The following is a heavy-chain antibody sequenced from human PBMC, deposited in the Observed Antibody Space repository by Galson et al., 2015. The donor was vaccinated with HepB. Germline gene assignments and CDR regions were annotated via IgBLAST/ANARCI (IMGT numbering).Heavy chain of an antibody. CDR2: INPSGGST. Sequence: SVKVSCKASGYTFTSYYMHWVRQAPGQGLEWMGIINPSGGSTSYAQKFQGRVTMTRDTSTSTVYMELSSLRSEDTAVYYCARDGQDCGGDCYSGGYNWFDPWGQGTLVTVSS. D-gene: IGHD2-21*02. J-gene: IGHJ5*02. CDR1: GYTFTSYY. V-gene: IGHV1-46*01. CDR3: ARDGQDCGGDCYSGGYNWFDP.